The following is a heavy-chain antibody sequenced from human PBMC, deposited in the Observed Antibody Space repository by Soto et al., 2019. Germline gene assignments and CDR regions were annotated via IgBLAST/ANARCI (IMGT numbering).Heavy chain of an antibody. V-gene: IGHV4-39*01. CDR2: IYYSGST. Sequence: QLQLQESGPGLVKPSETLSLTCTVSGGSISSSSYYWGWIRQPPGKGLEWIGSIYYSGSTYYNPSLKSRVTISVDTSKNQFSLKLSSVTAADTAVYYCAQLPHNYYYYGMDVWGQGTTVTVSS. D-gene: IGHD2-2*01. CDR3: AQLPHNYYYYGMDV. CDR1: GGSISSSSYY. J-gene: IGHJ6*02.